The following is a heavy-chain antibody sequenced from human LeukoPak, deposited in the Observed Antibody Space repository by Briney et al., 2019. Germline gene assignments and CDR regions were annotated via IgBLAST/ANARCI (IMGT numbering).Heavy chain of an antibody. Sequence: GGSLRLSCAASGFTFSSFNMNWVRQPPGKGLEWGSHITSSGSIYYADSVKGRFTISRDNAKNSLFLQMNSLRDEDTAVYYCARRFDSWGRGTLVTVSS. CDR1: GFTFSSFN. CDR3: ARRFDS. CDR2: ITSSGSI. V-gene: IGHV3-48*02. J-gene: IGHJ5*01.